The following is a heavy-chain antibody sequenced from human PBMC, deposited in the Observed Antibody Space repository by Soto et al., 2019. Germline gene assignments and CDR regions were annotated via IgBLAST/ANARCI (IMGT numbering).Heavy chain of an antibody. CDR2: ISDTGSSH. D-gene: IGHD2-2*01. CDR1: GSTFSSYG. CDR3: AKDRGGDCPDNSCYFGADY. V-gene: IGHV3-30*18. J-gene: IGHJ4*02. Sequence: PGGSLRLSGVGSGSTFSSYGMHWVRQAPGKGLECVAVISDTGSSHYYAASVEGRFTISRGNSKNTLSLHMDRLRVEDTAVYYCAKDRGGDCPDNSCYFGADYWGQGTPVTVSS.